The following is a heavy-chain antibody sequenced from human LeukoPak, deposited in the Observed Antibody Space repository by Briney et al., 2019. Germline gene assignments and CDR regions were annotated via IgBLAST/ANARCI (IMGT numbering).Heavy chain of an antibody. V-gene: IGHV3-66*02. CDR3: ARYCSSTSCYTDAFDI. D-gene: IGHD2-2*02. CDR1: GFTVSSNY. Sequence: GGSLRLSCAASGFTVSSNYMSWVRQAPGKELEWVSVIYSGGSTYYADSVKGRFTISRDNSKNTLYLQMNSLRAEDTAVYYCARYCSSTSCYTDAFDIWGQGTMVTVSS. CDR2: IYSGGST. J-gene: IGHJ3*02.